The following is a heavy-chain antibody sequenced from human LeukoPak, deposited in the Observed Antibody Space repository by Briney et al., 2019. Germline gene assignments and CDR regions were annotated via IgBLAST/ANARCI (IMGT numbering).Heavy chain of an antibody. CDR2: ISGSGGSA. CDR1: GFAFTPFD. D-gene: IGHD3-16*01. J-gene: IGHJ4*02. V-gene: IGHV3-23*01. CDR3: AKVLRQWTHALLFDS. Sequence: PGGSLRFSVEALGFAFTPFDRVWAARAPGKALGGSPVISGSGGSAYYADSVKGRFTISRDNSKNTLYLQMNSLRAEDTAVYYCAKVLRQWTHALLFDSWGQGTLVTVSS.